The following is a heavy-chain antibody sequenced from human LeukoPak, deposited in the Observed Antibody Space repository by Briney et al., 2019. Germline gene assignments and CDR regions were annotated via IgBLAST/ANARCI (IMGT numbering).Heavy chain of an antibody. CDR1: GGSISSYY. CDR3: ARTRAYDGRPDY. D-gene: IGHD5-12*01. J-gene: IGHJ4*02. V-gene: IGHV4-59*01. Sequence: ASETLSLTCTVSGGSISSYYWSWIRQPPGKGLEWIGYIYYSGSTNYNPSLKSRVTISVDTSKNQFFLKLNSVTAADTAVYYCARTRAYDGRPDYWGQGTLVTVSS. CDR2: IYYSGST.